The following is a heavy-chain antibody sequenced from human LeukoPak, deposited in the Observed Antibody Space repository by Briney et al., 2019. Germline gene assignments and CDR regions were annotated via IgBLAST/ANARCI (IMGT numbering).Heavy chain of an antibody. CDR3: ARETPASYDWDI. Sequence: PSETLSLTCTVSGGSISSYYWSWIRQPPGKGLEWIGYIYYSGSTNYNPSLKSRVTISVDTSKNQFSLKLSSVTAADTAVYYCARETPASYDWDIWGQGTMVTVSS. D-gene: IGHD3-16*01. V-gene: IGHV4-59*01. J-gene: IGHJ3*02. CDR1: GGSISSYY. CDR2: IYYSGST.